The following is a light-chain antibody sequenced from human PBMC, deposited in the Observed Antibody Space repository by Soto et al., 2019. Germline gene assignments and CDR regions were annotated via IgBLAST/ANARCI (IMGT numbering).Light chain of an antibody. CDR1: SSDVGGYNY. J-gene: IGLJ1*01. CDR3: CSYAGSYTYV. CDR2: DVS. V-gene: IGLV2-11*01. Sequence: SALTQPRSVSGSPGPSVTISCTGTSSDVGGYNYVSWYQQHPGKAPQLMIYDVSKRPSGVPDRCSGSKSGNTASLTISGLQAEDEADYYCCSYAGSYTYVFGTGTKVTVL.